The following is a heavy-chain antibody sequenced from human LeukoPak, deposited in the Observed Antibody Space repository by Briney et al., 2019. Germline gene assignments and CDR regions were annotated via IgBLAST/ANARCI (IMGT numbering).Heavy chain of an antibody. J-gene: IGHJ4*02. Sequence: GGSLRLSCTASGFKFGEYGMSWFRQAPGKGLEWVAVIWYDGSNTYYADSVKGRFTISRDNSKDTLFLQLNSLRAEDTAVYYCASQGPEGTSGWYWGQGTLVTVSS. CDR1: GFKFGEYG. CDR2: IWYDGSNT. V-gene: IGHV3-33*01. D-gene: IGHD6-19*01. CDR3: ASQGPEGTSGWY.